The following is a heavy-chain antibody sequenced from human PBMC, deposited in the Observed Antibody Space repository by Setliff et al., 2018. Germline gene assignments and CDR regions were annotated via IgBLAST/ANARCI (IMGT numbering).Heavy chain of an antibody. CDR2: FDPEDGET. Sequence: ASVKVSCKVSGYTLTELSMHWVRQAPGKGLEWMGGFDPEDGETIYAQKFQGRVTITADESTSTAYMELSSLRSEDTAVYYCARVYNPLYHNWFDPWGQGTLVTVSS. CDR3: ARVYNPLYHNWFDP. CDR1: GYTLTELS. V-gene: IGHV1-24*01. D-gene: IGHD1-1*01. J-gene: IGHJ5*02.